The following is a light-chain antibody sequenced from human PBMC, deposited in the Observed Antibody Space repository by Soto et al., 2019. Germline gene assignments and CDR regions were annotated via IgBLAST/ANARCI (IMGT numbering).Light chain of an antibody. CDR3: QQYDTSPRT. Sequence: EVVLTQSPGTLPLSPGERATLSCKASQSVSSNYLAWYQQKSGQAPRLLIYGASNRATGIPDRFSGSGSGTDFTLTIRRLEPEDFAVYDCQQYDTSPRTFGQGTKVEFK. CDR1: QSVSSNY. V-gene: IGKV3-20*01. J-gene: IGKJ1*01. CDR2: GAS.